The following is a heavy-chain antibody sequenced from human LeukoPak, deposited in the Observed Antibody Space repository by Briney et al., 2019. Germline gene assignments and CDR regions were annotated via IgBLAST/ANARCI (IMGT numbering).Heavy chain of an antibody. CDR2: INPNSGGT. CDR3: ARDRPSLRITMIVPDY. Sequence: VASVKVSCKASGYTFTGYYMHWVRQAPGQGLEWMGRINPNSGGTNYAQTFQGRVTMTRDTTTSTAYMELSRLRSDDTAVYYCARDRPSLRITMIVPDYWGQGTLVTVSS. D-gene: IGHD3-22*01. CDR1: GYTFTGYY. V-gene: IGHV1-2*06. J-gene: IGHJ4*02.